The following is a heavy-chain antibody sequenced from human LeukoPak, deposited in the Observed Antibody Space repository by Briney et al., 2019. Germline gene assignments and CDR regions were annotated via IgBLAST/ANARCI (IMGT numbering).Heavy chain of an antibody. J-gene: IGHJ6*03. CDR3: ARDLYDSSGWNMDV. Sequence: PSETLSLTCTVSGGSISSGSYYWSWIRQPAGKGLEWIGRIYTSGSTNYNPSLKSRVTISVDTSKNQFSLKLSSVTAADTAVYYCARDLYDSSGWNMDVWGKGTTVTVSS. CDR1: GGSISSGSYY. CDR2: IYTSGST. V-gene: IGHV4-61*02. D-gene: IGHD3-22*01.